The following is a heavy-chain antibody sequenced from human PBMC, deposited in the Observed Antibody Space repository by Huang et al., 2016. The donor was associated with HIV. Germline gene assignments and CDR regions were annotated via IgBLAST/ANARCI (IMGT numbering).Heavy chain of an antibody. CDR3: AKFTALYSYDNLH. Sequence: EVQLVESGGGLVQPGGSLRLSCAASGFTFSNDSMNWVRQAPGKGLEWVSYISGGSNIIYYADSVKGRFTISRNNAKNSLFLQMNSLRDDDTAVYYCAKFTALYSYDNLHWGLGTLVTVSS. V-gene: IGHV3-48*02. D-gene: IGHD3-10*01. CDR2: ISGGSNII. CDR1: GFTFSNDS. J-gene: IGHJ4*02.